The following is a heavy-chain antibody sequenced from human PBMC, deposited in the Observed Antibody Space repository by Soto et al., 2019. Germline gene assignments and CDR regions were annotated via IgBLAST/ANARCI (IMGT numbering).Heavy chain of an antibody. Sequence: SETLSLTCTVSGGSISSGDYYWSWIRHPPGKGLEWIGYIYYSGSTYYNPSLKSRVTISVDTSKNQFSLKLSSVTAADTAVYYCARSDLFLTAAGTLDIWGQGPMVTVSS. J-gene: IGHJ3*02. CDR2: IYYSGST. CDR3: ARSDLFLTAAGTLDI. D-gene: IGHD6-13*01. CDR1: GGSISSGDYY. V-gene: IGHV4-30-4*01.